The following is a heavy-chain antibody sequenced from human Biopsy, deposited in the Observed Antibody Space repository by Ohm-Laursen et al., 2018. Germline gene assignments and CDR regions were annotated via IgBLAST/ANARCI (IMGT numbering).Heavy chain of an antibody. CDR2: ISWDSGRI. CDR3: AKDGGESPLGELFH. Sequence: RSLRLSCAASGFIFDDYAMHWVRQAPGKGLEWVSGISWDSGRIDYADSVKGRFTISRDNAKNSLYLQMNSLRAEDTALYYCAKDGGESPLGELFHWGQGTLVTVSS. V-gene: IGHV3-9*01. D-gene: IGHD3-16*01. CDR1: GFIFDDYA. J-gene: IGHJ4*02.